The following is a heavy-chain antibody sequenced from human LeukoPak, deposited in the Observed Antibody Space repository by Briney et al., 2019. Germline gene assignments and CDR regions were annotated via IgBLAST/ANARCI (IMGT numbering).Heavy chain of an antibody. V-gene: IGHV5-51*01. D-gene: IGHD6-19*01. J-gene: IGHJ4*02. CDR2: IYPGESDT. CDR3: ARSHSSGWFPSDY. Sequence: PGESLKISCKGSGYSFTNYWIAWVRQMPGKGLEWMGIIYPGESDTRYSPSFQGQVTISADKSISTAYLQWSSLKASDTAMYYCARSHSSGWFPSDYWGQGTLVTVSS. CDR1: GYSFTNYW.